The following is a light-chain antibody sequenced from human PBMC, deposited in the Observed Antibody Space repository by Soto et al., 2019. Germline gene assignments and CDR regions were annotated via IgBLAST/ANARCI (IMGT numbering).Light chain of an antibody. CDR2: SAS. CDR1: QSITTY. CDR3: QQYHSYWT. J-gene: IGKJ1*01. V-gene: IGKV1-16*01. Sequence: DIQMTQSPSSLSASVGDRVTIACRSSQSITTYLNWYQQKPGKVPELLIYSASSLQIGVPSRFSGSGSGTEFTLTISSLQTDDFSTYYCQQYHSYWTFGQGTKVDI.